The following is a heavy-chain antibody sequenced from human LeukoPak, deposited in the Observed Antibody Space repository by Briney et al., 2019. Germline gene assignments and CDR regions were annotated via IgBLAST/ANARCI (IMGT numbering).Heavy chain of an antibody. CDR2: IFPSGGEI. V-gene: IGHV3-23*01. D-gene: IGHD3-16*01. CDR1: GFTFSTFA. J-gene: IGHJ4*02. Sequence: PGGSLRLSCAASGFTFSTFAMIWVRQPPGKGLEWVSSIFPSGGEIHYADSVKGRFTISRDNSKNTLYLQMNSLRAEDTAVYYCAKVELGGYFDYWGQGTLVTVSS. CDR3: AKVELGGYFDY.